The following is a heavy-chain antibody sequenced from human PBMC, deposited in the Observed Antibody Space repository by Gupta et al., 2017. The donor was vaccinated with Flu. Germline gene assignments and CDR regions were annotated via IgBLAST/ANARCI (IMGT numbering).Heavy chain of an antibody. V-gene: IGHV3-20*04. CDR2: ITWNGASF. J-gene: IGHJ6*02. CDR1: GFTFDDYA. CDR3: ARVGQNYYYGMDV. Sequence: EVQLVESGGGVVRPGGSLRLSCPASGFTFDDYAMSWVRQAPGKGLEWVAGITWNGASFAYADSVKGRFTISRDNAKNSLYLQMNSLRAEDTALYYCARVGQNYYYGMDVWGQGTTVTVSS.